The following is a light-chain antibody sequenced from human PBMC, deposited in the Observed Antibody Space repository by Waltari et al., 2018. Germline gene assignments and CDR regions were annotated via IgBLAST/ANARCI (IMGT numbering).Light chain of an antibody. CDR2: DDN. V-gene: IGLV2-23*01. J-gene: IGLJ3*02. CDR3: CSYAGSYTWV. Sequence: QSALTQPASVSGSPGQSITISCTGTSRDVGTYNLVFWYQQYPGKAPKVMIYDDNRRTSGVSVRFSGSKSGNTADLTISGVQAEDEADYYCCSYAGSYTWVFGGGTKLTVL. CDR1: SRDVGTYNL.